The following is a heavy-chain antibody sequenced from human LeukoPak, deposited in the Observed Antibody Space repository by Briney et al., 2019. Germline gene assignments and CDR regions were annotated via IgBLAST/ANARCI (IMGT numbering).Heavy chain of an antibody. D-gene: IGHD4-23*01. Sequence: GGSLRLSCAASGFTVSSNYMNWVRQAPGKGLEWVSSISSSSSYIYYADSVKGRFTISRDNAKNTLYLQMNSLRVEDTAVYYCARGRPHGNDYWGQGTLVTVSS. CDR2: ISSSSSYI. CDR3: ARGRPHGNDY. V-gene: IGHV3-21*01. CDR1: GFTVSSNY. J-gene: IGHJ4*02.